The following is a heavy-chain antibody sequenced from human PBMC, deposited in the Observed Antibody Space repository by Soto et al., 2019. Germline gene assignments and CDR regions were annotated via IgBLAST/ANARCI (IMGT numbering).Heavy chain of an antibody. CDR3: ARVVGRSVGIAVRSHYYAMDV. Sequence: QVQLMQSGAEVKKPGSSVKVSCKASGGTFSSYAISWVRQAPGQGLEWMGGIIPIFGTANYAQKFQDRVTITADASTSTAYMELSSLRSEDTAVYYCARVVGRSVGIAVRSHYYAMDVWGQGTTGTV. D-gene: IGHD6-19*01. CDR2: IIPIFGTA. J-gene: IGHJ6*02. CDR1: GGTFSSYA. V-gene: IGHV1-69*01.